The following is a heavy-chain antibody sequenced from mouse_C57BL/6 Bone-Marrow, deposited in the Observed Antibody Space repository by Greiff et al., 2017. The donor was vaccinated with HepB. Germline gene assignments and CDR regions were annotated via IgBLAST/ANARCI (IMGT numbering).Heavy chain of an antibody. CDR2: IRSKSNNYAT. V-gene: IGHV10-1*01. CDR3: VSPLIYYYGSRGAMDY. J-gene: IGHJ4*01. D-gene: IGHD1-1*01. CDR1: GFSFNTYA. Sequence: EVKLVESGGGLVQPKGSLKLSCAASGFSFNTYAMNWVRQAPGKGLEWVARIRSKSNNYATYYADSVKDRFTISRDDSESMLYLQMNNLKTEDTAMYYFVSPLIYYYGSRGAMDYWGQGTSVTVSS.